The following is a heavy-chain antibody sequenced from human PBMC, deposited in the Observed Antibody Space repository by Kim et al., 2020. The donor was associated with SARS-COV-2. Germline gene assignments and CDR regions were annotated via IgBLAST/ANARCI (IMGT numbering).Heavy chain of an antibody. CDR1: GFTFSSYG. V-gene: IGHV3-30*18. J-gene: IGHJ6*02. Sequence: GGSLRLSCAASGFTFSSYGMHWVRQAPGKGLEWVAVISYDGSNKYYADSVKGRFTISRDNSKNTLYLQMNSLRAEDTAVYYCAKDLGQQLGGGYYYYGMDVWGQGTTVTVSS. CDR3: AKDLGQQLGGGYYYYGMDV. CDR2: ISYDGSNK. D-gene: IGHD6-13*01.